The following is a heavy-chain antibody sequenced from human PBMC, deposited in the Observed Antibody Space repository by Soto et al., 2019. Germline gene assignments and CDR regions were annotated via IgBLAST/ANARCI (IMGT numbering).Heavy chain of an antibody. CDR1: GFMFGTSG. J-gene: IGHJ5*01. D-gene: IGHD1-1*01. V-gene: IGHV3-33*01. CDR2: IWLDGSER. Sequence: PVGSLRLSCEASGFMFGTSGMHWVRQAPGKGLEWVSGIWLDGSERYYSDSVKGRFTISRDNSKNTLFLQMNSLRVEDTAVYFCARDASGTTSFLASWGQGTLVTVSS. CDR3: ARDASGTTSFLAS.